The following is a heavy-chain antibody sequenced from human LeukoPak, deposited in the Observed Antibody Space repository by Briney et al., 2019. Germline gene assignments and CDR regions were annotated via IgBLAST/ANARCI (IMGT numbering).Heavy chain of an antibody. D-gene: IGHD3/OR15-3a*01. CDR1: GVSISSYY. CDR2: IYTSGST. V-gene: IGHV4-4*07. J-gene: IGHJ3*02. CDR3: ARHLALIPHNPSNDAFDI. Sequence: SETLSLTCSVSGVSISSYYWSWIRQPAGKGLEWIGRIYTSGSTNYNPSLKSRVTMSVDTSKNQFSLKLSSVTAADTAVYYCARHLALIPHNPSNDAFDIWGQGTMVTVSS.